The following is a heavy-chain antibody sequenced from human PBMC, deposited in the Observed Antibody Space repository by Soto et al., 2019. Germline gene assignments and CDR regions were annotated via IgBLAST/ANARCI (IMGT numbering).Heavy chain of an antibody. CDR2: VDPEDGQT. CDR3: AIRRAYRNSWYYFDS. Sequence: ASVKVSWKVSGYTFTDNYIHWVQQVPGKGLEWMGLVDPEDGQTAYAEKFQGRVTLSADTSTDTAYMQLSGLKSEDTAVYYCAIRRAYRNSWYYFDSWGQGTLVTVSS. CDR1: GYTFTDNY. V-gene: IGHV1-69-2*01. J-gene: IGHJ4*02. D-gene: IGHD1-7*01.